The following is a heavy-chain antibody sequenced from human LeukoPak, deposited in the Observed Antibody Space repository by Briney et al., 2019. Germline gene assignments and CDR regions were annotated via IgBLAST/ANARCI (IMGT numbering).Heavy chain of an antibody. CDR1: GYTFTSYG. CDR3: ARDHSGWLLGDYYYYYGMDV. J-gene: IGHJ6*02. Sequence: GASVKVSCKASGYTFTSYGISWVRQAPGQGLEWMGWISAYNGNTNYAQKLQGRVTMTTDTSTSTAYMELRSLRSDDTAVYYCARDHSGWLLGDYYYYYGMDVWGQGTTVTVSS. D-gene: IGHD5-12*01. V-gene: IGHV1-18*01. CDR2: ISAYNGNT.